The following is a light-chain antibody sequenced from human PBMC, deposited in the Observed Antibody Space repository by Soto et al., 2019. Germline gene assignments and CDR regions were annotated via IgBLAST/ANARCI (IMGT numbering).Light chain of an antibody. CDR2: GAS. J-gene: IGKJ4*01. V-gene: IGKV3-20*01. CDR3: QQYGGSPLVT. CDR1: QSISSGY. Sequence: ETVLTQSPGTLSSSPGERATLSCRASQSISSGYLAWYQQRPGQAPRLLISGASNRATGIPDRFSGSGSGTDFTLTISRLEPEDFAVYYCQQYGGSPLVTFGGGTKVEIK.